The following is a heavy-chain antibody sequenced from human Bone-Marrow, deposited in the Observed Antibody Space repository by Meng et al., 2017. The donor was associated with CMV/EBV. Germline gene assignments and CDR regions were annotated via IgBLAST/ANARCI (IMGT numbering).Heavy chain of an antibody. Sequence: SETLSLTCAVSGGSISSSNWWCWVRQPPGKGLEWIGEIYQSGSTNYNPSLKSRVTISVDKSKNQFSLKLSSVTAADTAVYYCSRDPGHRDITHLYHHSQRYNWFDPWGQGTLVTVSS. D-gene: IGHD2-15*01. V-gene: IGHV4-4*02. CDR1: GGSISSSNW. J-gene: IGHJ5*02. CDR3: SRDPGHRDITHLYHHSQRYNWFDP. CDR2: IYQSGST.